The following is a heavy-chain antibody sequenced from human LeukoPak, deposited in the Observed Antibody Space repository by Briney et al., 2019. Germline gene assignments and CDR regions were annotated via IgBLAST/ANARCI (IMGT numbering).Heavy chain of an antibody. V-gene: IGHV1-18*01. CDR1: GYTFSSSG. J-gene: IGHJ5*02. Sequence: ASVKVSCKASGYTFSSSGISWVRQAPGQGLEWMGWISAYNGDTNHVQNLQGRVTMTTDTSTSTAYMELRSLRSDDTAVYYCVRDPTAAAATDDYFDPWGQGTLVTVSS. CDR2: ISAYNGDT. CDR3: VRDPTAAAATDDYFDP. D-gene: IGHD6-13*01.